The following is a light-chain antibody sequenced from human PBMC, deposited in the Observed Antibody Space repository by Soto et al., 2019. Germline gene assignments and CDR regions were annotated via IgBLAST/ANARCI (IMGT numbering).Light chain of an antibody. J-gene: IGLJ2*01. V-gene: IGLV2-14*01. CDR3: SSYTSISTYVV. Sequence: QSALTQPASVSGSPGQSITISCTGTSSDVGGYNYVSWYQQHPGKAPKLMIYAVSNRPSGVSNRFSGSKSGNTASLTISGLQAEDEADYYCSSYTSISTYVVFGGVTKLTVL. CDR1: SSDVGGYNY. CDR2: AVS.